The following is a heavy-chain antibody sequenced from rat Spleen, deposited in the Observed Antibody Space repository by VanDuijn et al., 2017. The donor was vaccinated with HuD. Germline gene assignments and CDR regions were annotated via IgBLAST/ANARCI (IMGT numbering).Heavy chain of an antibody. J-gene: IGHJ2*01. V-gene: IGHV5-58*01. CDR1: GFTFSRYW. CDR3: TRGGEPRS. CDR2: ISNDGGTT. Sequence: EVQLAETGGGLVQPGRSLKLSCVASGFTFSRYWMYWVRQAPGKGLEWVSSISNDGGTTYYPDSVKGRFTISRDNAENTVYLQMNSLRSEDTATYYCTRGGEPRSWGQGVMVTVSS.